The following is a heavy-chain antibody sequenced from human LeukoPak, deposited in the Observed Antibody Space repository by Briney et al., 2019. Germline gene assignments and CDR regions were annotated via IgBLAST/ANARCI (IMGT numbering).Heavy chain of an antibody. D-gene: IGHD2-21*02. V-gene: IGHV3-30*18. J-gene: IGHJ4*02. CDR3: EKYYCGGVCYPDY. CDR2: ISYDGSNK. Sequence: PGRSLGLSCAASLFSFRSYGMHWVRQAPGKGLEWVAVISYDGSNKYYADSVKGRFTISRDNSKNTLYLQMHSLRGEDTAVYYCEKYYCGGVCYPDYWGQGTLVAVSS. CDR1: LFSFRSYG.